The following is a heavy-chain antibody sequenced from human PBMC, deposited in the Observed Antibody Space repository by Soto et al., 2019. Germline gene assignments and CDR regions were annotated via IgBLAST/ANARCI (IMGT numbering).Heavy chain of an antibody. CDR3: ALGRGYSMVHGVY. J-gene: IGHJ4*02. V-gene: IGHV1-69*06. CDR2: IIPIFGTA. D-gene: IGHD5-18*01. Sequence: EASVKVSCKASGGTFSSYAISWVRQAPGQGLEWMGGIIPIFGTANYAQKFQGRVTITADKSTSTAYMELSSLRSEDTAVYYCALGRGYSMVHGVYWGQGTLVTVSS. CDR1: GGTFSSYA.